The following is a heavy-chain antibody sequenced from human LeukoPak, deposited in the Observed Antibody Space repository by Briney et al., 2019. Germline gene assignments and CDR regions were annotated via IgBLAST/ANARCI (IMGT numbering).Heavy chain of an antibody. Sequence: PSETLSLTCGESGGSFSDYYWSWIRQPPGEGLEWIGEVIRSGATSSNPSLKSRVTISMDASKNQVSLRLRSVTAADTAVYYCARGRFIDYYFDYWGQGSLVTVSS. CDR3: ARGRFIDYYFDY. V-gene: IGHV4-34*01. CDR2: VIRSGAT. CDR1: GGSFSDYY. J-gene: IGHJ4*02. D-gene: IGHD3-16*02.